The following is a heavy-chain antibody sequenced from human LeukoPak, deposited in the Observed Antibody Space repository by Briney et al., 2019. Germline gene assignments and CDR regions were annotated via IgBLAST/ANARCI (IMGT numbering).Heavy chain of an antibody. D-gene: IGHD3-22*01. J-gene: IGHJ4*02. V-gene: IGHV1-18*01. CDR1: GYTFISYG. Sequence: ASVKVSCKASGYTFISYGISWVRQAPGQGLEWMGWISAYNGNTNYAQKLQGRVTMTTDTSTSTAYMELRSLRSDDTAVYYCARGIDYYDGSGYTPFNFDYWGQGTLVTVSS. CDR3: ARGIDYYDGSGYTPFNFDY. CDR2: ISAYNGNT.